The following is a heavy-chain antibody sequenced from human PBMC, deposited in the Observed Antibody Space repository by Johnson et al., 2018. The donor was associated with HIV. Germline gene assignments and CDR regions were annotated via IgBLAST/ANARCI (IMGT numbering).Heavy chain of an antibody. J-gene: IGHJ3*02. CDR1: GFTFSNAW. CDR3: TTEVMEGELQVGWTRAFDI. D-gene: IGHD1-26*01. CDR2: IKSKTDGGTT. V-gene: IGHV3-15*01. Sequence: VQLVESGGGVVQPGRSLRLSCAASGFTFSNAWMSWVRQAPGKGLEWVGRIKSKTDGGTTDYAAPVKGRFTISRDDSKNTLYLQMNSLKTEDTAVYYGTTEVMEGELQVGWTRAFDIWGQGTMVTVS.